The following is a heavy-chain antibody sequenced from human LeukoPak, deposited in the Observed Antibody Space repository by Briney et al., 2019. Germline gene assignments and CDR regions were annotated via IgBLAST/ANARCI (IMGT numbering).Heavy chain of an antibody. CDR1: GGSFSGYY. Sequence: PSETLSLTCAVYGGSFSGYYWSWIRQPPGKGLEWLGEINHSGSTNYNPPLKSRVTMSVDTSKNQFSLKLSSVTAADTAVYYCARGPLGDYAGYYYYYMDVWGKGTTVTVSS. D-gene: IGHD4-17*01. CDR2: INHSGST. V-gene: IGHV4-34*01. J-gene: IGHJ6*03. CDR3: ARGPLGDYAGYYYYYMDV.